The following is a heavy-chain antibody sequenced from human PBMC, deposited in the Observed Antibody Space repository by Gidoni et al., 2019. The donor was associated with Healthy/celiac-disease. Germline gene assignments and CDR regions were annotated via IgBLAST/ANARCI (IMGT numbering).Heavy chain of an antibody. D-gene: IGHD6-13*01. CDR3: NTNLAAGDFDY. V-gene: IGHV3-30-3*01. CDR2: ISYDGSNK. CDR1: GFTFSSYA. J-gene: IGHJ4*02. Sequence: QVQLVESGGGVVQPGRPLRLSCAASGFTFSSYAMHWVRQAPGKGLEWVAVISYDGSNKYYADSVKGRFTISRDNSKNTLYLQMNSLRAEDTAVYYCNTNLAAGDFDYWGQGTLVTVSS.